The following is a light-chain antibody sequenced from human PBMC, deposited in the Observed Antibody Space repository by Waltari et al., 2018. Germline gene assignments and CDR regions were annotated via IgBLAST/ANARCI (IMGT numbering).Light chain of an antibody. CDR2: DVD. CDR3: CSYAGRYTFV. CDR1: GSDFGGSIS. V-gene: IGLV2-11*01. J-gene: IGLJ1*01. Sequence: QSALTQPRSVSGSPGQSVTISSTASGSDFGGSISVSWYHHHPGRAPKVVIYDVDKRPAGVPDRFSGAQYGKTASLTISGLQAEDEGDYYCCSYAGRYTFVFGSGTRVTVL.